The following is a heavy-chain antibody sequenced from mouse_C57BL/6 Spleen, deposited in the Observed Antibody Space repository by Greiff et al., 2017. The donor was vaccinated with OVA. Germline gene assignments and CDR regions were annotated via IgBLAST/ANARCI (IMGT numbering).Heavy chain of an antibody. CDR3: ARDYYGSPSFGG. CDR1: GYTFTSYW. J-gene: IGHJ2*01. CDR2: IYPGSGST. Sequence: QVQLQQPGAELVKPGASVKMSCKASGYTFTSYWITWVKQRPGQGLEWIGDIYPGSGSTNYNEKFKSKATLTVDTSSSTAYMQLSSLTSEDSAVYDCARDYYGSPSFGGWGKGPTLTVSS. D-gene: IGHD1-1*01. V-gene: IGHV1-55*01.